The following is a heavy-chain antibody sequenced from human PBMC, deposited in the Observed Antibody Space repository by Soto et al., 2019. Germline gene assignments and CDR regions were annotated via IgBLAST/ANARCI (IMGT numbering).Heavy chain of an antibody. CDR1: GGTFSSYA. J-gene: IGHJ3*02. D-gene: IGHD3-22*01. CDR2: INPSGGST. V-gene: IGHV1-46*01. CDR3: ARSDYYDSSWAFDI. Sequence: ASVKVSCKASGGTFSSYAISWVRQAPGQGLEWMGIINPSGGSTSYAQKFQGRVTMTRDTSTSTVYMELSSLRSEDTAVYYCARSDYYDSSWAFDIWGQGTMVTVSS.